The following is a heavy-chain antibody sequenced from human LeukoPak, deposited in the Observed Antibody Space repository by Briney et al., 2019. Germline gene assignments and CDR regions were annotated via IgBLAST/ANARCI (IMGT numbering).Heavy chain of an antibody. CDR2: ISGSGGST. V-gene: IGHV3-23*01. CDR3: AKRGTAVAVDRVADEVVKYLWYRTIFMVAGSH. D-gene: IGHD6-19*01. J-gene: IGHJ4*02. Sequence: PGGSLRLSCAGSGFTISSYAMTWVRRAPGKGLEWVSTISGSGGSTYYADSVKGRFTISRDNSKNTLYLQMNSLRAEDTAVYYCAKRGTAVAVDRVADEVVKYLWYRTIFMVAGSHWGQGTLVTVSS. CDR1: GFTISSYA.